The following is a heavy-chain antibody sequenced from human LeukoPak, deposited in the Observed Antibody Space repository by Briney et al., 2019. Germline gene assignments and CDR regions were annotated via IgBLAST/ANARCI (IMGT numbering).Heavy chain of an antibody. Sequence: PSETLSLTCTVSGGSISSYYWSWIRQPPGKGLEWLGYIYYSGSTNYNPSLKSRVTISVDTSKNQFSLKLSSVTAADTAVYYCARFRLWGGGVCYFDYWGQGTLVTVSS. CDR1: GGSISSYY. V-gene: IGHV4-59*01. CDR3: ARFRLWGGGVCYFDY. D-gene: IGHD2-21*02. J-gene: IGHJ4*02. CDR2: IYYSGST.